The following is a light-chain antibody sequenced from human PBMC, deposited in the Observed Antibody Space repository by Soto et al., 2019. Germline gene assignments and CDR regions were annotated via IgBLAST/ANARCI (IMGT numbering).Light chain of an antibody. CDR1: QSVSSN. J-gene: IGKJ2*01. CDR3: QQYNYWPPYT. V-gene: IGKV3-15*01. CDR2: GAS. Sequence: EIVMTQSPATLSVSPGERATLSCRASQSVSSNLAWYQQKPGQAPRLLIYGASTRATGFPARFSGSGSGTEFTLTISSLQSEDFAVYYCQQYNYWPPYTFGQGTKLEIK.